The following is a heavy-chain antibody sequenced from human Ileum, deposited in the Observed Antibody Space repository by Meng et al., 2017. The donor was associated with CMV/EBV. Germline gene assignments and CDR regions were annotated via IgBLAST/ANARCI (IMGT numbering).Heavy chain of an antibody. CDR3: ARGANYASFRVDY. D-gene: IGHD5-24*01. CDR1: GYTFTDFY. Sequence: QVQHIKCGGEVKQPGASVKLSCKASGYTFTDFYIHWVRQAPGEGLEWMGWINPKSGDTNYAQQFQGGVTVTRDTSVSTVYMEVTSDDSAVYYCARGANYASFRVDYWGQGTLVTVSS. J-gene: IGHJ4*02. CDR2: INPKSGDT. V-gene: IGHV1-2*02.